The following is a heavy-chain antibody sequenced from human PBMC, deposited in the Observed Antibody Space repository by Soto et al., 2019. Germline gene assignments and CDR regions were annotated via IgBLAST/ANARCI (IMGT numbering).Heavy chain of an antibody. CDR3: ARDRFSGYDPSLYFDY. CDR2: IIPILGIA. V-gene: IGHV1-69*04. D-gene: IGHD5-12*01. CDR1: GGTFSSYT. J-gene: IGHJ4*02. Sequence: SVKVSCKASGGTFSSYTISWVRQAPGQGLEWMGRIIPILGIANYAQKFQGRVTITADKSTSTAYMELSSLRSEDTAVYYCARDRFSGYDPSLYFDYWGQGTLVTVSS.